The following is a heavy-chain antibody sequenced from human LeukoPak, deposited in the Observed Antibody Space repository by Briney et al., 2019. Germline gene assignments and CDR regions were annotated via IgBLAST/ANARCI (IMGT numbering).Heavy chain of an antibody. CDR2: ISYNGRTQ. J-gene: IGHJ3*01. V-gene: IGHV3-30*04. D-gene: IGHD7-27*01. CDR3: ARDGPGLGTNAFDV. Sequence: GGSLRLSCVASGFTFSTYAVHWVRQAPGKGLEWVAVISYNGRTQYYADSLKGRFTISRDNSKNTLYLQMNSLTTEDTAVYYCARDGPGLGTNAFDVWGQGTMVSVSS. CDR1: GFTFSTYA.